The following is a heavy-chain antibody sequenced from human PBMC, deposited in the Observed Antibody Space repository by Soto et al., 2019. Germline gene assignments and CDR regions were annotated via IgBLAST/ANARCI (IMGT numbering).Heavy chain of an antibody. V-gene: IGHV2-5*02. CDR2: IYWDDDE. Sequence: QITLKESGPTQVKPTQTLTLTCSFSGFSLNTDGEGVGWVRQPPGEALEWLALIYWDDDERYSPSLKTRLTIAKDPSKNQVVLIMTNMDPVDTATYYWAHSRNLITEDAQVGDFDYWGQGTLVTVSS. CDR3: AHSRNLITEDAQVGDFDY. J-gene: IGHJ4*02. CDR1: GFSLNTDGEG. D-gene: IGHD3-10*01.